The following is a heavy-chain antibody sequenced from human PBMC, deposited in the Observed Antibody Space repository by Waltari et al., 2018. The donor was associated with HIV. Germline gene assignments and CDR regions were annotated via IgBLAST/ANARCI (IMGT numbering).Heavy chain of an antibody. V-gene: IGHV3-66*01. D-gene: IGHD6-13*01. CDR1: GFTVSSNY. CDR2: IYSGGST. J-gene: IGHJ6*02. CDR3: ARDSAADGMDV. Sequence: EVQLVESGGGLVQPGGSLRLSGAASGFTVSSNYMSWVRQAPGKGLGWVSVIYSGGSTYYADSVKCRFTISRDNSKNTLYLQMNSRRAEDTAVYYCARDSAADGMDVWGQGTTVTVSS.